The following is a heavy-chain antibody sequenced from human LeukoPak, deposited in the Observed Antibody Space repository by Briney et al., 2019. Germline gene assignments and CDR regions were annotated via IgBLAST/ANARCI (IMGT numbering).Heavy chain of an antibody. V-gene: IGHV4-4*07. J-gene: IGHJ4*02. CDR1: GGSISSYY. Sequence: SETLSLTCTVSGGSISSYYWSWIRQPAGKGLECIGRINTSGSTNYNPSLKSRVTMSVDTSKNLFSLNLSSVTAADTAVYHCAREPQQRGFDYWGQGTLVTVSS. CDR3: AREPQQRGFDY. CDR2: INTSGST. D-gene: IGHD6-13*01.